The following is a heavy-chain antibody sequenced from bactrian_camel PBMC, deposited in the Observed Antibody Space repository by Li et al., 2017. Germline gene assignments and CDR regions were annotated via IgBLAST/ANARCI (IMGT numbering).Heavy chain of an antibody. V-gene: IGHV3S40*01. CDR1: NYITSSYC. CDR2: RYTGSGST. CDR3: ASQPRGYDCYFRRNPADYDL. J-gene: IGHJ6*01. D-gene: IGHD3*01. Sequence: VQLVESGGGSVEAGGSLRLSCATSNYITSSYCMGWFRQAPGKEREGVAARYTGSGSTYYADSVKGRFTISHDNAKNTVYLQMNSLKPEDTAMYYCASQPRGYDCYFRRNPADYDLWGQGTQVTVS.